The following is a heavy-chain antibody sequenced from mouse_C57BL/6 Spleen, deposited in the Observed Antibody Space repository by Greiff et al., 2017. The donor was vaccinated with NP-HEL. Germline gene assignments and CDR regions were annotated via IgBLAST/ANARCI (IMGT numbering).Heavy chain of an antibody. J-gene: IGHJ2*01. CDR2: ISSGSSTI. CDR3: AREYGSSYYFDY. CDR1: GFTFSDYG. Sequence: DVMLVESGGGLVKPGGFLKLSCAASGFTFSDYGMHWVRQAPEKGLEWVAYISSGSSTIYYADTVKGRVTISRDNAKNSLFLQMTSLRSEDTAMYYCAREYGSSYYFDYWGQGTTLTVSS. V-gene: IGHV5-17*01. D-gene: IGHD1-1*01.